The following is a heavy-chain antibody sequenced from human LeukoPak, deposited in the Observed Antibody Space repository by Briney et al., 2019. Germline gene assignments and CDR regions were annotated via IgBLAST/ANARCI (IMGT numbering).Heavy chain of an antibody. D-gene: IGHD3-10*01. CDR3: ARDPQETYYYGSGSYKSWFDP. J-gene: IGHJ5*02. V-gene: IGHV1-2*02. CDR1: GYTFTGYY. CDR2: INPNSGGT. Sequence: ASVKVSCKASGYTFTGYYMHWVRQAPGQGLEWMGWINPNSGGTNYAQKFQGRVTMTRDTSISTAYMELSRLRSDDTAVYYCARDPQETYYYGSGSYKSWFDPWGQGTLVTVSS.